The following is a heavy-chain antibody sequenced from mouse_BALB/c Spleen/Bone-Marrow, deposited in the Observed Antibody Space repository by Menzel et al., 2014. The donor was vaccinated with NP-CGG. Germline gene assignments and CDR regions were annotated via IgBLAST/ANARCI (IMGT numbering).Heavy chain of an antibody. V-gene: IGHV1-7*01. CDR3: ARDVDY. J-gene: IGHJ2*01. CDR2: INPTTDYT. Sequence: VHVKQSGAELAKPGASVKMSCKASGYTFSTYWMHWVKQRPGQGLEWIGYINPTTDYTEYNQKFKDKATLTADRSSSTAYMQLSSLTSEDSAVYYCARDVDYWGQGTTLTVSS. CDR1: GYTFSTYW.